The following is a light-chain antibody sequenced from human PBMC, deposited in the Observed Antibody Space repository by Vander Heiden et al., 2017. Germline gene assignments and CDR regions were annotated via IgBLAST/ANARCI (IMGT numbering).Light chain of an antibody. CDR2: DGT. CDR1: SRDIGGYDH. CDR3: SSYLVTGDYV. V-gene: IGLV2-8*01. J-gene: IGLJ1*01. Sequence: QSALTQSPSASGSPGQSVTISCTGTSRDIGGYDHVSWYKWHPGKAPKLINYDGTKRPSGVPDRFSGSKSGNTASLTVSGLQAEDEADYFCSSYLVTGDYVVGTGTKVTVL.